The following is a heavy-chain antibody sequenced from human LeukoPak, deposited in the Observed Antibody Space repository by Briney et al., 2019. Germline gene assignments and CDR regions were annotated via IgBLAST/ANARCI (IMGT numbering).Heavy chain of an antibody. CDR2: IYYSGST. CDR3: ERVEATGYYFDY. CDR1: GGSISSYY. V-gene: IGHV4-59*01. D-gene: IGHD1-26*01. J-gene: IGHJ4*02. Sequence: SETLSLTCTVSGGSISSYYWSWIRQPPGKGLEWIGYIYYSGSTNYNPSLKSRVTISVDTSKNQFSLKLSSVTAADTAVYYCERVEATGYYFDYWGQGTLVTVSS.